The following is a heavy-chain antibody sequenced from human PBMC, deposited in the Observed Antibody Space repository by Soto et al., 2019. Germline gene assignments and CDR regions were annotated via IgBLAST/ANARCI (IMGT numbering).Heavy chain of an antibody. V-gene: IGHV3-9*01. CDR2: ISWNSGSI. CDR1: GFTFDDYA. J-gene: IGHJ6*02. Sequence: GGSLRLSCAASGFTFDDYAMHWVRQAPGKGLEWVSGISWNSGSIGYADSVKGRFTISRDNAKNSLYLQMNSLRAEDTALYYCAKGTPYSSSLWSKYYYGMDVWGQGTTVTVSS. CDR3: AKGTPYSSSLWSKYYYGMDV. D-gene: IGHD6-6*01.